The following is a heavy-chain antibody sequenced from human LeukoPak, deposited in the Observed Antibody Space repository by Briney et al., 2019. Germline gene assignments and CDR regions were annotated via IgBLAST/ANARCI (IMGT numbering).Heavy chain of an antibody. Sequence: GGSLRLSCAASGFIFTSYDMNWVRQAPGKGLEWVSYISSSSVTIYYADSVKGRFTVSRDNAKNSLYLQMNSLRVEDTAVYYCAAINIAQLPIRVYWGQGTLVTVSS. CDR1: GFIFTSYD. J-gene: IGHJ4*02. V-gene: IGHV3-48*01. CDR3: AAINIAQLPIRVY. D-gene: IGHD5-24*01. CDR2: ISSSSVTI.